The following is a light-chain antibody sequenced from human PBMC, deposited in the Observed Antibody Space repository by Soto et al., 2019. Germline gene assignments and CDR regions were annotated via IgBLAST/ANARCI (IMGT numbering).Light chain of an antibody. Sequence: QAVVTQAPSLTVSPGGTVTLTCASSTGEVTSGYYPNWFQQKPGQPPRALIYSTTYKHSWTPARFSGSRLGGKAALTLSGVQPEDEADYYCLLFYGDVVVFGGGTKLTVL. CDR1: TGEVTSGYY. CDR2: STT. J-gene: IGLJ2*01. CDR3: LLFYGDVVV. V-gene: IGLV7-43*01.